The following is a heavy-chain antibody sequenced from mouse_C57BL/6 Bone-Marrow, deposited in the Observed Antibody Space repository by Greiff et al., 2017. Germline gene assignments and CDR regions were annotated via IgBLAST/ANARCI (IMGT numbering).Heavy chain of an antibody. Sequence: QVQLKQPGAELVKPGASVKLSCKASGYTFTNYWMHWVKQRPGQGLEWIGMMHPNGGSPDYNEKCKSEATLSVDKSSRTAYMELSSLTSEDSAVYYCARSYDYDDYTMDYWGQGTSVTVSS. D-gene: IGHD2-4*01. CDR3: ARSYDYDDYTMDY. V-gene: IGHV1-64*01. J-gene: IGHJ4*01. CDR1: GYTFTNYW. CDR2: MHPNGGSP.